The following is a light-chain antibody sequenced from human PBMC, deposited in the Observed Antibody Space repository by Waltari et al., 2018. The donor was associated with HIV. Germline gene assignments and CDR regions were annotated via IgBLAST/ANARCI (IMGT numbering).Light chain of an antibody. J-gene: IGKJ3*01. Sequence: DTQMTQYPSSLSASIGEKNTITCRASQNIYKFLSWYQQKSGKAPNLLIYDASSLQSGVPSRFSGSGSGTEFTLTISSLQVEDFATYYCLQSFTAPLTFGPGTKLDIK. CDR2: DAS. CDR1: QNIYKF. V-gene: IGKV1-39*01. CDR3: LQSFTAPLT.